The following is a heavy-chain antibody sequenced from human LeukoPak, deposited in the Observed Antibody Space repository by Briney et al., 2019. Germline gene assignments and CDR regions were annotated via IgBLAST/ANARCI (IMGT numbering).Heavy chain of an antibody. CDR3: ARAQYISSWLFDY. J-gene: IGHJ4*02. D-gene: IGHD6-13*01. Sequence: GGSLRLSCAASGFTFSSDSMNWVRQAPGKGLEWVSSISSSSSYIYYADSVKGRFTISRDNAKNSLYLQMNSLRAEDTAVYYCARAQYISSWLFDYWGQGTLVTVSS. V-gene: IGHV3-21*01. CDR1: GFTFSSDS. CDR2: ISSSSSYI.